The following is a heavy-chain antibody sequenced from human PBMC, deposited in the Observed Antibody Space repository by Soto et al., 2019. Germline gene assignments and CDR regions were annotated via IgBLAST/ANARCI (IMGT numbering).Heavy chain of an antibody. J-gene: IGHJ3*01. D-gene: IGHD2-8*01. V-gene: IGHV3-23*01. Sequence: EVQLLESGGGLVQPGGSLRLSCAASGFTFINYAMILVRQAPGKGLEWVSTISGGGDGTYYADSVKGHFSISRDNSKNTLYLQMNSLRAEDTAIYYCGTKGQGSLKKFCSNSDCHYAFDLWAQGTVVTVSS. CDR2: ISGGGDGT. CDR1: GFTFINYA. CDR3: GTKGQGSLKKFCSNSDCHYAFDL.